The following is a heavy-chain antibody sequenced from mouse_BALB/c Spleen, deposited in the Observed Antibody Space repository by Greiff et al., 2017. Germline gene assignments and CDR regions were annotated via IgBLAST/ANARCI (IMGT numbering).Heavy chain of an antibody. CDR1: GFSLTSYG. CDR3: ARENYRYDVWYFDV. Sequence: VQLQQSGPGLVQPSQSLSITCTVSGFSLTSYGVHWVRQSPGKGLEWLGVIWSGGSTDYNAAFISRLSISKDNSKSQVFFKMNSLQANDTAIYYCARENYRYDVWYFDVWGAGTTVTVSS. V-gene: IGHV2-2*02. J-gene: IGHJ1*01. CDR2: IWSGGST. D-gene: IGHD2-14*01.